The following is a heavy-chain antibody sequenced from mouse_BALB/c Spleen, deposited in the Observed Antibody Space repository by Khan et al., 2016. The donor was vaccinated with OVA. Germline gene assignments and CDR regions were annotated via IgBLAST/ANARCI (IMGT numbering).Heavy chain of an antibody. D-gene: IGHD4-1*01. CDR3: ASHLTGSFAY. Sequence: EVELVESGGDLVKPGGSLKLSCAASGFTFSSYSMSWVRQTPDKRLEWVASISSDGDYTYYPDSVKGRFTISRDNAKNTLYLQMSSLKSEDTAMYYWASHLTGSFAYGGQGTLVPVSA. CDR2: ISSDGDYT. CDR1: GFTFSSYS. J-gene: IGHJ3*01. V-gene: IGHV5-6*01.